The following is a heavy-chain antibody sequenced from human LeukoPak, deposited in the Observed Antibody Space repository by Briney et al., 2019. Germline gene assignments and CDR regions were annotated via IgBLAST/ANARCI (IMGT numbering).Heavy chain of an antibody. CDR3: ARAGSGYSYGSYYYYYMDV. J-gene: IGHJ6*03. CDR2: IGTAGDT. D-gene: IGHD5-18*01. Sequence: GSLRLSCAASGFTFSSYDMHRVRQATGKGLEWVSAIGTAGDTYYPGSVKGRFTISRENAKNSLYLQMNSLRAGDTAVYYCARAGSGYSYGSYYYYYMDVWGKGTTVTVSS. V-gene: IGHV3-13*01. CDR1: GFTFSSYD.